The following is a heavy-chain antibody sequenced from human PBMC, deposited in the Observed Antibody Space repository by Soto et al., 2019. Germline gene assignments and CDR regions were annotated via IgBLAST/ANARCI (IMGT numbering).Heavy chain of an antibody. CDR1: GGSTSDKSYF. CDR3: ARQRLLRLKPDFDI. J-gene: IGHJ4*02. CDR2: MYYSGSS. D-gene: IGHD2-21*02. V-gene: IGHV4-39*01. Sequence: PSETLSLTCSVSGGSTSDKSYFWGWVRQSSGKGLEWIGSMYYSGSSYYNPSLKSRVAISVDTSRNQFSLKLRSVTAADTAVYFCARQRLLRLKPDFDIWGQGTLVTVSS.